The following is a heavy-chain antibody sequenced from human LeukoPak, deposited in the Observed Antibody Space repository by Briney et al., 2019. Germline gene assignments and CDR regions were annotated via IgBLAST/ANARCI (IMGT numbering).Heavy chain of an antibody. V-gene: IGHV3-21*01. CDR2: IDTSGTYK. J-gene: IGHJ3*02. D-gene: IGHD3-10*01. CDR3: ARGRSITLLRGVAMSDGFDI. CDR1: GVTFSTYS. Sequence: GGSLRLSCAASGVTFSTYSMNWVRQAPGQGLEWVSFIDTSGTYKYYGESMKGRFTISRDNAKNSLYLQMNGLRAEDTAVYYCARGRSITLLRGVAMSDGFDIWGQGTMVAVSS.